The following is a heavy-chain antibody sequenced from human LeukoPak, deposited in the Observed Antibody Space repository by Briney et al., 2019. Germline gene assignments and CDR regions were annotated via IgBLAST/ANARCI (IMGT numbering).Heavy chain of an antibody. V-gene: IGHV4-34*01. CDR1: GGSFSGYY. J-gene: IGHJ6*02. CDR3: ARGNYDFWSGYYGVAYYGMDV. D-gene: IGHD3-3*01. Sequence: SETLCLTCAVYGGSFSGYYWSRIRQPPGKELEWIGEINHSGSTNYNPSLKSRVTISVDTSKNQFSLKLSSVTAADTAVYYCARGNYDFWSGYYGVAYYGMDVWGQGTTVTVSS. CDR2: INHSGST.